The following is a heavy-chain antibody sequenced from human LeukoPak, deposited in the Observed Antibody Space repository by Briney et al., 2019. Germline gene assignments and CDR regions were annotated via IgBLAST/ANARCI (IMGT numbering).Heavy chain of an antibody. J-gene: IGHJ6*03. V-gene: IGHV4-34*01. CDR1: GGSFRGYY. CDR3: ASIYSPYCYYMDV. D-gene: IGHD4-11*01. Sequence: SETLSLTCAVYGGSFRGYYWSWIRQPPGKGLEWIGEINHSGSTNYNPSLKSRVTISVDTSKNQFSLKLSSVTAADTAVYYCASIYSPYCYYMDVWGKGTTVTVSS. CDR2: INHSGST.